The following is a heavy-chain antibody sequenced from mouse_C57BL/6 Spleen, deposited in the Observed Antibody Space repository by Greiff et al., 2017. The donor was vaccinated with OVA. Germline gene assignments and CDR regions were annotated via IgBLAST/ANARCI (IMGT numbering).Heavy chain of an antibody. Sequence: QVQLQQPGAELVKPGASVKLSCKASGYTFTSYWMQWVKQRPGQGLEWIGEIDPSDSSTNYNQKFKGKATLTVDTSSSTAYMQLSSLTSEDAAVYYCARGGYDYWGQGTTLTVSS. CDR3: ARGGYDY. CDR1: GYTFTSYW. CDR2: IDPSDSST. V-gene: IGHV1-50*01. J-gene: IGHJ2*01.